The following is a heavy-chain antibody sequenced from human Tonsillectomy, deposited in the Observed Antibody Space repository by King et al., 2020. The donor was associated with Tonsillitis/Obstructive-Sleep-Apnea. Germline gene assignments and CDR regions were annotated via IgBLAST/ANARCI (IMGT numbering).Heavy chain of an antibody. CDR3: ARGIVLMVYATFDY. D-gene: IGHD2-8*01. Sequence: VQLQQWGAGLLKPSETLSLTCAVYGESFSGYYWSWIRQPPGKGLEWIGEINHSGSTNYNPSLKSRVTISVDTSKNQFSLKQSSVTAADTAVYYCARGIVLMVYATFDYWGQGTLVTVSS. J-gene: IGHJ4*02. V-gene: IGHV4-34*01. CDR1: GESFSGYY. CDR2: INHSGST.